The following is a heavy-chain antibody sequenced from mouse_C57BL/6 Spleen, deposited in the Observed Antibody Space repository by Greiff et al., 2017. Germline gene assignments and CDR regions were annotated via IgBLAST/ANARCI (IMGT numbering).Heavy chain of an antibody. CDR3: ARTGGYYDYAMDD. D-gene: IGHD1-1*01. J-gene: IGHJ4*01. V-gene: IGHV1-55*01. CDR2: IYPGSGST. CDR1: GYTFPSYW. Sequence: QVQLQQPGAELVKPGASVKMSCKASGYTFPSYWLTWVQQRPGPGLEWIGDIYPGSGSTNSNATFKSKAPLTVDTSSSTAYMQLSSLTAEDSAVYDCARTGGYYDYAMDDRGQGTSVTVSS.